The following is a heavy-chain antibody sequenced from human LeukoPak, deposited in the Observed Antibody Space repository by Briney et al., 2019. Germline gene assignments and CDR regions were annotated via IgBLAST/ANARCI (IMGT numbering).Heavy chain of an antibody. CDR2: TYYRSKWSN. V-gene: IGHV6-1*01. Sequence: SQTLSLTCAISGDSVSSNIAAWHWIRQSPSRDLEWLGRTYYRSKWSNDYAVSVQSRITINPDTSKNQFSLQLNSVTPEDTAVYYCARGAYNSVWSWGQGTLVTVSS. CDR1: GDSVSSNIAA. CDR3: ARGAYNSVWS. J-gene: IGHJ5*02. D-gene: IGHD6-19*01.